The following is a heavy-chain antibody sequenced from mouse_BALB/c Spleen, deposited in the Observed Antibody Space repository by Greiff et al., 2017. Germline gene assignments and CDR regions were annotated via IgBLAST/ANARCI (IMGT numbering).Heavy chain of an antibody. CDR1: GYSITSDYA. CDR3: AREGLYYDYDGYAMDY. D-gene: IGHD2-4*01. CDR2: ISYSGST. Sequence: EVKLVESGPGLVKPSQSLSLTCTVTGYSITSDYAWNWIRQFPGNKLEWMGYISYSGSTSYNPSLKSRISITRDTSKNQFFLQLNSVTTEDTATYYCAREGLYYDYDGYAMDYWGQGTSVTVSS. J-gene: IGHJ4*01. V-gene: IGHV3-2*02.